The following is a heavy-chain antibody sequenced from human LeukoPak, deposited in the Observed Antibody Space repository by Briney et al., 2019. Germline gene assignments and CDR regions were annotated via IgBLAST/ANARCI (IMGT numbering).Heavy chain of an antibody. CDR2: INTNTGNP. CDR3: ARGGSVPGYWYFDL. Sequence: ASVKVSCKASGGTFSSYAISWVRQAPGQGLEWMGWINTNTGNPTYAQGFTGRFVFSLDTSVSTAYLQISSLKAEDTAVYYCARGGSVPGYWYFDLWGRGTLVTVSS. V-gene: IGHV7-4-1*02. J-gene: IGHJ2*01. CDR1: GGTFSSYA.